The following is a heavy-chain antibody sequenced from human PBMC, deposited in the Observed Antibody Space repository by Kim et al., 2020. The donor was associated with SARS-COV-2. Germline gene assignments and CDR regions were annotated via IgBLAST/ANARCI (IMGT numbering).Heavy chain of an antibody. V-gene: IGHV4-4*02. CDR3: ARDPLLRQQWLRYFDL. D-gene: IGHD6-19*01. Sequence: SETLSLTCAVSGGSISSSNWWSWVRQPPGKGLEWIGEIYHSGSTNYNPSLKSRVTISVDKSKNQFSLKLSSVTAADTAVYYCARDPLLRQQWLRYFDLWGRGTLVTVSS. J-gene: IGHJ2*01. CDR1: GGSISSSNW. CDR2: IYHSGST.